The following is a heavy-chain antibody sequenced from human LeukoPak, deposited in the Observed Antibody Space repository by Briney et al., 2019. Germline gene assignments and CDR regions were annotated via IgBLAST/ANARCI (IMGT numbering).Heavy chain of an antibody. D-gene: IGHD3-22*01. CDR3: AREYYYDSSDYPDAFDM. CDR1: GYTFSSYY. CDR2: INPNSGGT. J-gene: IGHJ3*02. Sequence: ASVKVSCKASGYTFSSYYIHWVRQAPGQGLEWMGWINPNSGGTNYAQKFQGRVTMTRDTSISTAYMELSRLRSDDTAVYYCAREYYYDSSDYPDAFDMWGQGTMVTVSS. V-gene: IGHV1-2*02.